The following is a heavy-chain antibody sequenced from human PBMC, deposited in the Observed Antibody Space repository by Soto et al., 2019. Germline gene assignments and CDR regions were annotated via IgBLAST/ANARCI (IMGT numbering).Heavy chain of an antibody. J-gene: IGHJ3*02. CDR3: ARDFDAFDI. CDR1: GFTFSSYG. CDR2: IWYDGSNK. V-gene: IGHV3-33*01. Sequence: QVQLVESGGGVVQPGRSLRLSCAASGFTFSSYGMNWVRQAPGKGLEWVAVIWYDGSNKYYADSVKGRFTISRDNSKNTLYLQMNSLRAEDTAVYYCARDFDAFDIWGQGTMVTVSS.